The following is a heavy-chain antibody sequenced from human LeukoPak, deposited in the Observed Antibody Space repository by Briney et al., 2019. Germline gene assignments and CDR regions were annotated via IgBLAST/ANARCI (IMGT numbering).Heavy chain of an antibody. J-gene: IGHJ4*02. D-gene: IGHD2-2*03. CDR1: GGSISSSSYY. CDR3: ARQGMDGETDQYYFDY. V-gene: IGHV4-39*01. CDR2: IYYSGST. Sequence: PSETLSLTCTVSGGSISSSSYYWGWIRQPPGKGLEWIGSIYYSGSTYYNPSLKSRVTISVDTSKNQFSLKLSSVTAADTAVHYCARQGMDGETDQYYFDYWGQGTLVTVSS.